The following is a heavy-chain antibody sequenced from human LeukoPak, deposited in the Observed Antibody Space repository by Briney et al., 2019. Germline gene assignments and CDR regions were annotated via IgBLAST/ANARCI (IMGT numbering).Heavy chain of an antibody. Sequence: GASVKVSCKASGYTFTSYDINWVRQATGQGLEWIGWMNPNSGNTGYAQKFQGRVTMTRNTSISTAYMELSSLRSEDTAVYYCARTYYYGSGSYYSYYYYGMDVWGQGTTVTVSS. CDR3: ARTYYYGSGSYYSYYYYGMDV. J-gene: IGHJ6*02. CDR1: GYTFTSYD. V-gene: IGHV1-8*01. CDR2: MNPNSGNT. D-gene: IGHD3-10*01.